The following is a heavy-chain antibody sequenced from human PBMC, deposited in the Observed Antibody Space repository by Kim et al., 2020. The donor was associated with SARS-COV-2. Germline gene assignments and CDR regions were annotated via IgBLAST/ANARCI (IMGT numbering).Heavy chain of an antibody. D-gene: IGHD3-10*01. V-gene: IGHV1-3*01. CDR2: INAGNGNT. CDR1: GYTFTSYA. J-gene: IGHJ5*02. Sequence: ASVKVSCKASGYTFTSYAMHWVRQAPGQRLEWMGWINAGNGNTKYSQKFQGRVTITRDTSASTAYMELSSLRSEDTAVYYCARDSVVRGVIWFDPWGQGTLVTVSS. CDR3: ARDSVVRGVIWFDP.